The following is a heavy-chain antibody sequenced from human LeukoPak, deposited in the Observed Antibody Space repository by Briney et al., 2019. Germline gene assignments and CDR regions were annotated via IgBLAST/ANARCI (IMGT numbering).Heavy chain of an antibody. CDR3: ARDLEKTPDY. CDR1: GFTFSGYW. V-gene: IGHV3-74*01. CDR2: ISSDAGGT. J-gene: IGHJ4*02. Sequence: PEGSLRLSCAASGFTFSGYWMHWVRQAPGKGLVWVSGISSDAGGTTYADSVKGRFTISRDNAKNTLYLQMNSLRVEDTAVYYCARDLEKTPDYWGQGTLVTVSS. D-gene: IGHD1-1*01.